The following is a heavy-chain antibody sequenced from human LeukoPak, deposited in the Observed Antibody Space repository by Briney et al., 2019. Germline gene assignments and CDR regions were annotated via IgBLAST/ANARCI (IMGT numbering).Heavy chain of an antibody. CDR2: INSDGSST. CDR1: GFTFSSYW. J-gene: IGHJ6*03. Sequence: GGSLRLSCAASGFTFSSYWMHWVRQAPGKGLVWVSRINSDGSSTSYADSVKGRFTISRDNAKNTLYLQMNSLRAEDTAVYYCARGTITGTTSAYYYYVDVWGKGTTVTISS. D-gene: IGHD1-20*01. CDR3: ARGTITGTTSAYYYYVDV. V-gene: IGHV3-74*01.